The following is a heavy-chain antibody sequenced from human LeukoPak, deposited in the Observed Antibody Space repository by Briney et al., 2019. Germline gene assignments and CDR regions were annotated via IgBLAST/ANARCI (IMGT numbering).Heavy chain of an antibody. CDR1: GFGFSVYW. D-gene: IGHD5-18*01. CDR2: INEDGTSA. V-gene: IGHV3-74*01. J-gene: IGHJ4*02. CDR3: ARVPTNSYGFGQ. Sequence: GGSPRLSCAASGFGFSVYWMHWVRQAPGKGLVWVAHINEDGTSASHADSVKGRFTISRDNAKNTLYLQMNSLTVEDTAVYYCARVPTNSYGFGQWGQGSLVTVSS.